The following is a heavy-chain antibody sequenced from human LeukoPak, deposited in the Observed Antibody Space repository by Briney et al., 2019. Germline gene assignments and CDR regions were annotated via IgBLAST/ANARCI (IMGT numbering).Heavy chain of an antibody. D-gene: IGHD3-9*01. Sequence: PSGTLSLTCAVSGGXISSSNCWSWVRQPPGKGLEWIGEIYHSGSTNYNPSLKSRVTISVDKSKNQFSLKLSSVTAADTAVYYCARGVTYYDILTGYSVVGAFDIWGQGTMVTVSS. J-gene: IGHJ3*02. CDR3: ARGVTYYDILTGYSVVGAFDI. CDR1: GGXISSSNC. CDR2: IYHSGST. V-gene: IGHV4-4*02.